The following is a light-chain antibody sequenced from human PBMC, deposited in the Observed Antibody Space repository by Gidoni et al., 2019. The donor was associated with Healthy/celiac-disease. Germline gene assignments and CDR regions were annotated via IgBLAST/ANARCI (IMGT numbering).Light chain of an antibody. CDR3: QQYNSYPWT. V-gene: IGKV1-5*03. J-gene: IGKJ1*01. CDR1: QSISSW. Sequence: DIQMTQSPSTLSASVGDRVTITCRASQSISSWLAWYQQLPGKAPKLLIYKASSLESGVPSRFSGSGSGTEFTLTISSLQPDDFATYYCQQYNSYPWTFXXXTKVEIK. CDR2: KAS.